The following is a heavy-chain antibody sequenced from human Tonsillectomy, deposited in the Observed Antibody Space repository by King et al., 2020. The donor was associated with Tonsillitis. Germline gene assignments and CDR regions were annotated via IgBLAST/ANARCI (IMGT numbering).Heavy chain of an antibody. J-gene: IGHJ4*02. V-gene: IGHV3-11*05. D-gene: IGHD4-17*01. CDR2: ISSDNSYT. CDR1: GFTFSDCY. CDR3: ARVSPITPYDYGDYLHYYFDY. Sequence: VQLVESGGGLVKPGGSLRISCAASGFTFSDCYVSWIRQAPGKGLEWVSYISSDNSYTKYADSVKGRFTISRDNAKNSLYLQMNSLRAEDTAVYYCARVSPITPYDYGDYLHYYFDYWGQGTLVTVSS.